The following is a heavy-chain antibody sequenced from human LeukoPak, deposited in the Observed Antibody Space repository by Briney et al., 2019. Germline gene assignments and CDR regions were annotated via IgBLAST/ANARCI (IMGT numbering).Heavy chain of an antibody. J-gene: IGHJ4*02. Sequence: GGSLRLSCAASGFTVSSNYMSWVRQAPGKGLEWVSVIYSGGSTYYADSVKGRFTISRDNSKNTLYLQMNSLRAEDTAVYYCARDGEYDIGDPEDHWGQGTLVTVSS. CDR2: IYSGGST. V-gene: IGHV3-66*01. D-gene: IGHD3-9*01. CDR1: GFTVSSNY. CDR3: ARDGEYDIGDPEDH.